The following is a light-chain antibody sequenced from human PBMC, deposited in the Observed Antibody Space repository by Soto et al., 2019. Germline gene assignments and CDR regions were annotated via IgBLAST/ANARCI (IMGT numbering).Light chain of an antibody. CDR2: AAS. V-gene: IGKV1-39*01. CDR1: QTISSY. CDR3: QQSYNYPPT. J-gene: IGKJ1*01. Sequence: DIQMTQSPSSLAASVGDRVTITCRASQTISSYLNWYQQKRGKAPKLLIYAASSLQSGVPSRFGGGGSGTDFNFTISSLQPEDFATYFCQQSYNYPPTFGQGTKVEIK.